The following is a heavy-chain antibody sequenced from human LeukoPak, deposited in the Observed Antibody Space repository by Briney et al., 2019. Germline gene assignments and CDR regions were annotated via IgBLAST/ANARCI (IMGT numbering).Heavy chain of an antibody. Sequence: GGSLRLSCAASGFTFCSYSMNWGRQAPGKGLEWVSAISGSGGSTYYADSVKGRVTISRDNSKNTLYLQMNSLRAEDTAVYDCAPSLGSGYSLFDYWGQGTLVTVSS. V-gene: IGHV3-23*01. J-gene: IGHJ4*02. CDR2: ISGSGGST. D-gene: IGHD3-22*01. CDR3: APSLGSGYSLFDY. CDR1: GFTFCSYS.